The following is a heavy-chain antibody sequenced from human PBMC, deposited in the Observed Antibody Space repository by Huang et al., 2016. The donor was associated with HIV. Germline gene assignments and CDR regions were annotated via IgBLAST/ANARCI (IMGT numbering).Heavy chain of an antibody. CDR3: AKEGDTGAALGY. CDR2: IYSGGTT. V-gene: IGHV3-53*01. CDR1: GFTVSTHY. D-gene: IGHD2-8*02. J-gene: IGHJ4*02. Sequence: EVQLVESGGGLIQPGGSLRLSCAASGFTVSTHYMTWVRQAPGKGLEGVSLIYSGGTTYYADSVKGRFTISRDDSESTRYLHMTSLRAGDTAVYYCAKEGDTGAALGYWGQGTLVTVS.